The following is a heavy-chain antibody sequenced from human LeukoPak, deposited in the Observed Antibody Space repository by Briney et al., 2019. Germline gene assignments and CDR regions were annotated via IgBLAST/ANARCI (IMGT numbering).Heavy chain of an antibody. CDR3: ARGGDSSNWYPGYFEY. D-gene: IGHD6-13*01. CDR2: ISSSSSTI. J-gene: IGHJ4*02. V-gene: IGHV3-48*01. CDR1: GFAFSSYS. Sequence: GGSLRLSCAASGFAFSSYSMNWVRQAPGKGLEWVSYISSSSSTIYYADSVKGRFTISRDNAKNSLYLQMNSLRAEDTAVYYCARGGDSSNWYPGYFEYWGQGALVTVSS.